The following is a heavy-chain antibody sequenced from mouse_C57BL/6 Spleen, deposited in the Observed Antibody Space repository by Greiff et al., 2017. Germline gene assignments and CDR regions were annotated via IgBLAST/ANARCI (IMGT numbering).Heavy chain of an antibody. Sequence: QVQLQQSGAELARPGASVKLSCKASGYTFTSYGISWVKQRTGQGLEWIGEIYPRSGNTYYNEKFKGKATLTADQSSSTAYMELRSLTSEDSAVYFCARRDGSSALDYWGQGTTLTVSS. J-gene: IGHJ2*01. V-gene: IGHV1-81*01. CDR2: IYPRSGNT. D-gene: IGHD1-1*01. CDR3: ARRDGSSALDY. CDR1: GYTFTSYG.